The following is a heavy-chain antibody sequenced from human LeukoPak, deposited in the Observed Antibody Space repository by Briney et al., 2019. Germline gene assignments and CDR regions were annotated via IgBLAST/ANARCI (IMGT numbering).Heavy chain of an antibody. CDR1: GFTFSTYA. V-gene: IGHV3-30*04. D-gene: IGHD6-13*01. Sequence: GGSLRLSCAASGFTFSTYAMHWVRQAPGKGLEWVALISYDGSINDYADSVKGRFTISRDNSKNTLYLQMNSLRADDTAMYYCARGSYSSSWKTFDYRGQGTLVTVSS. CDR3: ARGSYSSSWKTFDY. J-gene: IGHJ4*02. CDR2: ISYDGSIN.